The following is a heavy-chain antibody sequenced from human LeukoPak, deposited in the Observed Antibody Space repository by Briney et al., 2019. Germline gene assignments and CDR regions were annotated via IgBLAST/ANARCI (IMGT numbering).Heavy chain of an antibody. D-gene: IGHD6-19*01. V-gene: IGHV3-23*01. CDR3: AKTVAGTKYYYYDMDV. CDR1: GFTFSSYA. CDR2: ISASGGST. Sequence: GSLILSCAASGFTFSSYAMIWVRQAPLKGLESVSAISASGGSTYYADFVKGRFSISRDNSKNTMYLQMNSRRAEDTAVYYCAKTVAGTKYYYYDMDVWGKGTRVTVSS. J-gene: IGHJ6*03.